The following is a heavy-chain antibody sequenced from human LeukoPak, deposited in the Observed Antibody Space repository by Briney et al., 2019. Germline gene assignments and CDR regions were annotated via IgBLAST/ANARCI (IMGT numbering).Heavy chain of an antibody. CDR1: GGSISSYY. Sequence: SETLSLTCTVSGGSISSYYWSWIRQPPGKGLEWIGEINHSGSTNYNPSLKSRVTISVDTSKNQFSLKLSSVTAADTAVYYCATDNRYWGQGTLVTVSS. V-gene: IGHV4-34*01. CDR3: ATDNRY. J-gene: IGHJ4*02. D-gene: IGHD1-14*01. CDR2: INHSGST.